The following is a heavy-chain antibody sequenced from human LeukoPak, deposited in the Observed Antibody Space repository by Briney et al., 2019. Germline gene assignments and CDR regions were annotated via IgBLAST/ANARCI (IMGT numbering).Heavy chain of an antibody. CDR3: ARRRAGELSRLYYFDY. D-gene: IGHD3-16*02. J-gene: IGHJ4*02. V-gene: IGHV3-7*03. Sequence: GGSLRLSCAASGFTFSSYWMGWVRQAPGKGLEWVANIKQDGSGKYYVDSVKGRFTISRDNAKNSLYLQMNSLRAEDTAVYYCARRRAGELSRLYYFDYWGQGTLVTVSS. CDR2: IKQDGSGK. CDR1: GFTFSSYW.